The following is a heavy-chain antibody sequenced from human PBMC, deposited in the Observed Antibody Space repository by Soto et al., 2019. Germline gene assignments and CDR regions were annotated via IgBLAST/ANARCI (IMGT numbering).Heavy chain of an antibody. D-gene: IGHD5-18*01. J-gene: IGHJ4*02. V-gene: IGHV3-74*01. CDR3: AREGGQAAMVYNY. Sequence: EVQLAESGGGLVQPGGSLRLSCAASEFSFSSYWMHWVRQAPGKGLVWVSRINSDGSATNYADSVKGRFTISRDNAKNTLYLQMNSLRAEDTAVYYCAREGGQAAMVYNYWGQGTLVTVSS. CDR2: INSDGSAT. CDR1: EFSFSSYW.